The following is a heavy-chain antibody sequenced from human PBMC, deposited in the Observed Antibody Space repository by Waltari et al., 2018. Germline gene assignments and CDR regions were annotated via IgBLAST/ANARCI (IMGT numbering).Heavy chain of an antibody. D-gene: IGHD6-13*01. CDR3: AREYSRICFHALDG. Sequence: QVHVVESGGGVVQPGGSLRLSCAASGFTLGNYGMHWVRQAPGKGREWVAVIQYDGSIKNYADSVKGRFTISRENSKNTLDLEMKSLRAEDTAVYYCAREYSRICFHALDGWGQGTAVTVSS. J-gene: IGHJ6*02. CDR1: GFTLGNYG. CDR2: IQYDGSIK. V-gene: IGHV3-33*05.